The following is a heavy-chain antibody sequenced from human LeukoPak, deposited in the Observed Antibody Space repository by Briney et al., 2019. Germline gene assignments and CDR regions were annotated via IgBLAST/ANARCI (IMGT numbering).Heavy chain of an antibody. V-gene: IGHV3-21*01. Sequence: GGSLRLSCAASGFTFSSYSMHGVRQAPGEGLEWVSSISSRSSYIYYADSVKGRFTISRDNAKNSLYLQMNSLRAEDTAVYYCARDMYYYGSGSSQREDAFDIWGQGTMVTVSS. CDR3: ARDMYYYGSGSSQREDAFDI. J-gene: IGHJ3*02. CDR1: GFTFSSYS. D-gene: IGHD3-10*01. CDR2: ISSRSSYI.